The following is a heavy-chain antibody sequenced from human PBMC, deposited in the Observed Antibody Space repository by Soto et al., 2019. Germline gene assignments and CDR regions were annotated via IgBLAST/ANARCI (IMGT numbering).Heavy chain of an antibody. CDR3: ATLYSPATERYCFDY. J-gene: IGHJ4*02. V-gene: IGHV4-59*08. CDR1: GGSISSYY. CDR2: IYYSGST. Sequence: PSETLSLTCTVSGGSISSYYWSWIRQPPGKGLEWIGYIYYSGSTYYNPSLKSRVTISVDTSKNQFSLKLSSVTAADTSVYYCATLYSPATERYCFDYWGQGSLVTVSS. D-gene: IGHD2-15*01.